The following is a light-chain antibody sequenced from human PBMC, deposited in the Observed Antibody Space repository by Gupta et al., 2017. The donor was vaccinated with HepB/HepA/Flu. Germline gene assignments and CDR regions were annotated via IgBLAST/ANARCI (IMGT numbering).Light chain of an antibody. CDR2: AAS. CDR1: QGINRF. J-gene: IGKJ4*01. V-gene: IGKV1-9*01. Sequence: IHLTQSPSFLSASVGDRVTITCRASQGINRFLAWYQQKPGNAPTLLIYAASVLQSGVPSRFSGSGSGTEFTLTISSLQPEDFATYYCQQLNTSPLTFGGGTKVEIK. CDR3: QQLNTSPLT.